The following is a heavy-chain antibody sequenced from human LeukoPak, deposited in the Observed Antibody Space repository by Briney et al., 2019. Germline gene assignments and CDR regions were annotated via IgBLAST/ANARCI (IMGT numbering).Heavy chain of an antibody. J-gene: IGHJ4*02. CDR2: ISYDGSNK. CDR3: ARESPVRSYGSGSYPDY. D-gene: IGHD3-10*01. V-gene: IGHV3-30-3*01. Sequence: QPGGSLRLSCAASGFTFSSYAMHWVRQAPGKGLEWVAVISYDGSNKYYADSVKGRFTISRDNSKNTLYLQMNSLRAEDTAVYYCARESPVRSYGSGSYPDYWGQGTLVTVSS. CDR1: GFTFSSYA.